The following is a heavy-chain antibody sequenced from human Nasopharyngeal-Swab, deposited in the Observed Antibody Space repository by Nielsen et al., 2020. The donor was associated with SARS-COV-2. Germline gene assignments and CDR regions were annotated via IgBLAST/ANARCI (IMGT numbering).Heavy chain of an antibody. CDR2: IYYSGST. Sequence: SQTLSLTCTVSGGSISSSSYYWGWIRQPPVKGLEWIGSIYYSGSTYYNPSLKSRVTISVDTSKNQFSLKLSSVTAADTAVYYCARLRGGSCYPTPCYYGMDVWGQGTTVTVSS. J-gene: IGHJ6*02. V-gene: IGHV4-39*01. CDR1: GGSISSSSYY. CDR3: ARLRGGSCYPTPCYYGMDV. D-gene: IGHD2-15*01.